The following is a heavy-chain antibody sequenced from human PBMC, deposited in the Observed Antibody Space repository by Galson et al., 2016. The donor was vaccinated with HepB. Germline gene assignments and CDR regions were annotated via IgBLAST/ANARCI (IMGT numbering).Heavy chain of an antibody. CDR2: IYSGGST. CDR3: FGDLVSYFDY. J-gene: IGHJ4*02. V-gene: IGHV3-53*01. D-gene: IGHD3-10*01. Sequence: SLRLSCAVPGFTVGNNFMTWVRQAPGKGLEWVSVIYSGGSTKYADSVKGRFTLSLHLNSVTAADTAVYYCARGPRLLRRFGDLVSYFDYWGQGILVTVSS. CDR1: GFTVGNNF.